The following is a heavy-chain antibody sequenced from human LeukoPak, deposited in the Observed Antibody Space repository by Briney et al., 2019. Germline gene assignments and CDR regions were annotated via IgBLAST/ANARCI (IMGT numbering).Heavy chain of an antibody. CDR2: IYYSGST. D-gene: IGHD2-2*01. CDR3: ARVIVVVPPDDYYFDY. J-gene: IGHJ4*02. Sequence: SETLSLTCTVSGGSISSYDWSWIRQPPGEGLEWIGYIYYSGSTNYNPSLKSRVTISVDTSKNQFSLKLSSVTAADTAVYYCARVIVVVPPDDYYFDYWGQGTLVTVSS. CDR1: GGSISSYD. V-gene: IGHV4-59*01.